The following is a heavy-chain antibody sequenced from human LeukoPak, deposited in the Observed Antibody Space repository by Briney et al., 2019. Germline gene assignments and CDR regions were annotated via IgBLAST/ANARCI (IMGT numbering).Heavy chain of an antibody. J-gene: IGHJ5*02. V-gene: IGHV4-39*01. Sequence: SETLSLTCTVSGGSISSSSYYWGWIRQPPGKGLEWIGSIYYSGSTYYNPSLKSRVTISVDTSKNQFSLKLSSVTAADTAVYYCARQRGSSSWRWFDPWGQGTLVTVSS. CDR2: IYYSGST. CDR3: ARQRGSSSWRWFDP. D-gene: IGHD6-13*01. CDR1: GGSISSSSYY.